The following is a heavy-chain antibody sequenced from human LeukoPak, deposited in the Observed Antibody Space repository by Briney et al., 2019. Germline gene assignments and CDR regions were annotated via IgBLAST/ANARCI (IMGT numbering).Heavy chain of an antibody. CDR3: ARARPLWFGEFVYYYYGMDV. Sequence: GGSLRLSCAASGFTFSSYDMHWVRQATGKGLEWVSAIGTAGDTYYPGSAKGRFTISRENAKNSLYLQMNSLRAGDTAVYYCARARPLWFGEFVYYYYGMDVWGQGTTVTVSS. V-gene: IGHV3-13*01. D-gene: IGHD3-10*01. CDR1: GFTFSSYD. CDR2: IGTAGDT. J-gene: IGHJ6*02.